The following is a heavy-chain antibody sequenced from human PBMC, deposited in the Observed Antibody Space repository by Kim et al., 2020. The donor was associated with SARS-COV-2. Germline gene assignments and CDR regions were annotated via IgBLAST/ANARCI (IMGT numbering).Heavy chain of an antibody. CDR1: GYTFTTYY. J-gene: IGHJ4*02. Sequence: ASVKVSCKASGYTFTTYYIHWVRQAPGQGLEWMGIINPSGGGTTYAQKFQGRVTMTSDTSTSTVYMDLSSLRSEDTAVYYCARDYHENSAYRRPDYWGQG. CDR3: ARDYHENSAYRRPDY. CDR2: INPSGGGT. D-gene: IGHD3-16*01. V-gene: IGHV1-46*01.